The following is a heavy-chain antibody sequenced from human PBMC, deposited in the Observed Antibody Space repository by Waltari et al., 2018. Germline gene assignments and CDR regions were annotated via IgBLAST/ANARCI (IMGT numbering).Heavy chain of an antibody. CDR2: SDPEDGET. Sequence: EVELVQSGAEVKTPGATVKISCQASGYTFMDYFMHWVQQAPGKGLEWMGRSDPEDGETVYSEKFQGRVTITADTSTDTAYMELSSLTSGDTAVYYCAPLPGGSGQTFDYWGQGTLVTVSS. CDR1: GYTFMDYF. CDR3: APLPGGSGQTFDY. V-gene: IGHV1-69-2*01. D-gene: IGHD3-10*01. J-gene: IGHJ4*02.